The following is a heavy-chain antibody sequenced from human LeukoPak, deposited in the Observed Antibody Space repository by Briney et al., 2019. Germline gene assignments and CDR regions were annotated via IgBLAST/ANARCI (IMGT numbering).Heavy chain of an antibody. D-gene: IGHD6-13*01. V-gene: IGHV4-59*04. CDR1: GGSISSYY. J-gene: IGHJ4*02. CDR2: IYHSGGT. CDR3: AIRFGRLEAGGTPFDS. Sequence: SETLSLTCTVSGGSISSYYWAWIRQPPGKGLEWIGSIYHSGGTYNNPSLKSRLTMSVDTSKNQFSLNLTSVTAADTALYYCAIRFGRLEAGGTPFDSWGQGTLVTVSS.